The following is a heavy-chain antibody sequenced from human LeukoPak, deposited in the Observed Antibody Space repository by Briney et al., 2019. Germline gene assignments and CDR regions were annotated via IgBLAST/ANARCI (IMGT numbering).Heavy chain of an antibody. CDR1: GFTFKSYV. CDR3: AKDLGWELPAEAY. CDR2: IYGSGVSI. D-gene: IGHD1-26*01. V-gene: IGHV3-23*01. J-gene: IGHJ4*02. Sequence: GGSLRLSCVASGFTFKSYVMNWVRQAPGKGLEWLATIYGSGVSISYADPVKGRFTISRDNSNNTLYLQMNSLRAEDTAMYYCAKDLGWELPAEAYWGQGILVTVSS.